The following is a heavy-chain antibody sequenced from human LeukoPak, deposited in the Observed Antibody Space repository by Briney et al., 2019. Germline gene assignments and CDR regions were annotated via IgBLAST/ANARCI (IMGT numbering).Heavy chain of an antibody. CDR2: ISAYNGNT. Sequence: GASVKVSCKASGYTFTSYGISWVRQAPGQGLEWMGWISAYNGNTNYAQKLQGRVTMTTDTSTSTAYMELRSLRSDDTAVYYCAREYCSGGSCYNWDAFDIWGQGTMVTVSS. CDR3: AREYCSGGSCYNWDAFDI. D-gene: IGHD2-15*01. V-gene: IGHV1-18*01. J-gene: IGHJ3*02. CDR1: GYTFTSYG.